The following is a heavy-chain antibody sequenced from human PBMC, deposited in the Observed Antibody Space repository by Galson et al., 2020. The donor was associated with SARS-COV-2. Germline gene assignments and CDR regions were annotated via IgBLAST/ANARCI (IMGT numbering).Heavy chain of an antibody. Sequence: GGSLRLSCAASGFTFSSYGMHWVRQAPGKGLEWVAVIWYDGSNKYYADSVKGRFTISRDNSKNTLYLQMNSLRAEDTAVYYCARGWGQWLVGTAPSGMDVWGQGTTVTVSS. D-gene: IGHD6-19*01. CDR3: ARGWGQWLVGTAPSGMDV. V-gene: IGHV3-33*01. J-gene: IGHJ6*02. CDR2: IWYDGSNK. CDR1: GFTFSSYG.